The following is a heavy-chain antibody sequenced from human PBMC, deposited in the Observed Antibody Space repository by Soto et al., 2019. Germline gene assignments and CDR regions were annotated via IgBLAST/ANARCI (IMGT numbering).Heavy chain of an antibody. V-gene: IGHV4-61*01. Sequence: SETLSLTCTVSDGSVISVSCYWSWIRQPPGKGLEWIGYIYYSGSTNYNPSLKSRVTISVDTSKNQFSLKLSSVTAADTAVYYCARDTDVLRYFDWLETAGMDVWGQGTTVTVSS. CDR3: ARDTDVLRYFDWLETAGMDV. J-gene: IGHJ6*02. CDR2: IYYSGST. D-gene: IGHD3-9*01. CDR1: DGSVISVSCY.